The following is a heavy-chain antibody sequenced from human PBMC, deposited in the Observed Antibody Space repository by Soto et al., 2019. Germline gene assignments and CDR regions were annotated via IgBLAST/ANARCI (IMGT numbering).Heavy chain of an antibody. D-gene: IGHD3-10*01. CDR2: IWYDGSNK. J-gene: IGHJ4*02. Sequence: QVQLVESGGGVVQPGRSLRLSCAASGFTFSSYGMHWVRQAPGKGLEWVAVIWYDGSNKYYADSVKGRFTISRDNSKNTLYLHRNSLRAEDTAVYYCARESYGSGSFDYWGQGTLVTVSS. CDR1: GFTFSSYG. V-gene: IGHV3-33*01. CDR3: ARESYGSGSFDY.